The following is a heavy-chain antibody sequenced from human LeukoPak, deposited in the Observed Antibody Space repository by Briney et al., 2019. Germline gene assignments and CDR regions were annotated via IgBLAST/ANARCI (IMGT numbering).Heavy chain of an antibody. CDR3: ARPGSGSRAAFDY. J-gene: IGHJ4*02. CDR2: IYYSGIT. V-gene: IGHV4-59*08. Sequence: SETLSLTCTVSGGSISTFYWSWIRQPPGKGLEWIGYIYYSGITNYNPSLKSRVTISVDTSKNQFSLKLSSVTAADTAVYYCARPGSGSRAAFDYLGQGTLVTVSS. CDR1: GGSISTFY. D-gene: IGHD1-26*01.